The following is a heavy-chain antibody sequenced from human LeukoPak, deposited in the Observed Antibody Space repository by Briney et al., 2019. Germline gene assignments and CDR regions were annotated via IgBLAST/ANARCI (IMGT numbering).Heavy chain of an antibody. J-gene: IGHJ3*02. V-gene: IGHV3-30*02. CDR2: IRYDGSNK. CDR1: GFTFSSYG. Sequence: GSLRLSCAASGFTFSSYGMHWVRQAPGNGLEWVAFIRYDGSNKYYADSVKGRFTISRDNSKNTLYLQMNSLRAEDTAVYYCAKDRFNDFWSGSKDDAFDIWAQGTMVTVSS. D-gene: IGHD3-3*01. CDR3: AKDRFNDFWSGSKDDAFDI.